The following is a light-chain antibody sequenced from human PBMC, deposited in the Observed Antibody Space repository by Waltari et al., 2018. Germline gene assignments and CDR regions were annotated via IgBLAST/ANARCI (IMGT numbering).Light chain of an antibody. Sequence: QAVVTQAPSLTVYLGGTVTLTCGSSTGAVTSELYPYWFQQNPGQAPRTLIYDTTNKHSLTPARFSGSLRGGKAALTLSGAQPEDEAEYYCVLLYSVTWVFGGGTNLTVL. CDR2: DTT. J-gene: IGLJ3*02. CDR3: VLLYSVTWV. V-gene: IGLV7-46*01. CDR1: TGAVTSELY.